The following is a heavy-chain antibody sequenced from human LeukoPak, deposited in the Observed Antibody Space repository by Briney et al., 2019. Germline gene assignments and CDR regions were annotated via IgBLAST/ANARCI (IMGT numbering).Heavy chain of an antibody. V-gene: IGHV1-18*01. CDR1: GYTFTSYG. CDR2: ISAYNGNT. Sequence: ASVKVSCKASGYTFTSYGISWVRQAPGQGLEWMGWISAYNGNTNYAQKLQGRVTMTTDTSTSTAYMELRSLRSDDTAVYYCARGPITMVRGVIVPTHYYYYMDVWGKGTTVTVSS. CDR3: ARGPITMVRGVIVPTHYYYYMDV. J-gene: IGHJ6*03. D-gene: IGHD3-10*01.